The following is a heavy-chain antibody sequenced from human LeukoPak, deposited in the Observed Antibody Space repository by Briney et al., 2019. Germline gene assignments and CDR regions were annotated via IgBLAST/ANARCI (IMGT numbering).Heavy chain of an antibody. Sequence: PGRSLRLSCAASGFTFSSYGMHWVRQAPGKGLEWVAVISYDGSNKYYADSVKGRFTISRDNSKNTLYLQMNSLRAEDTAVYYCARSGSGVAGFGFDYWGQGTLVTVSS. CDR2: ISYDGSNK. V-gene: IGHV3-30*03. CDR1: GFTFSSYG. CDR3: ARSGSGVAGFGFDY. J-gene: IGHJ4*02. D-gene: IGHD6-19*01.